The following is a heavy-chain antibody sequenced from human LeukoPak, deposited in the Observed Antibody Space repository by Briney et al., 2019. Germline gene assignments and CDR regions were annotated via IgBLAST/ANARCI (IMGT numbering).Heavy chain of an antibody. V-gene: IGHV1-2*02. CDR2: INPNSGGT. CDR1: GGTFSSYA. D-gene: IGHD3-3*01. CDR3: AREASSRYDFWSGYGGHNSPPVD. Sequence: ASVKVSCKASGGTFSSYAISWVRQAPGQGLEWMGWINPNSGGTNYAQKFQGRVTMTRDTSISTAYMELSRLRSDDTAVYYCAREASSRYDFWSGYGGHNSPPVDWGQGTLVTVSS. J-gene: IGHJ4*02.